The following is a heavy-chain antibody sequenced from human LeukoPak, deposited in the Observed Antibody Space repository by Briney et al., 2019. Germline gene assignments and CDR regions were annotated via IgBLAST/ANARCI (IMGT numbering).Heavy chain of an antibody. CDR2: IYTSGST. CDR1: GGSISSGSYY. J-gene: IGHJ4*02. CDR3: ATSAAAVTGYYFDY. D-gene: IGHD6-13*01. V-gene: IGHV4-61*02. Sequence: PSQTLSLTCTVSGGSISSGSYYWSWIRQPAGKGLEWIGRIYTSGSTNYNPSLKSRVTISVDTSKNQFSLKLSSVTAADTAVYYCATSAAAVTGYYFDYWGLGTLVTVSS.